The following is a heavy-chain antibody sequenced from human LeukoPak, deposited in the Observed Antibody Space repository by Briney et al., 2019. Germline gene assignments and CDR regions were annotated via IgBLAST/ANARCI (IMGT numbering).Heavy chain of an antibody. Sequence: SVKVSCKASGGTFSSYAISWVRQAPGQGLEWMGGIIPIFGTANYAQKFQGRVTITTDESTSTAYMELSSLRSEGTAVYYCARGHMENQLLFLTTLDYWGQGTLVTVSS. CDR1: GGTFSSYA. CDR3: ARGHMENQLLFLTTLDY. D-gene: IGHD2-2*01. V-gene: IGHV1-69*05. CDR2: IIPIFGTA. J-gene: IGHJ4*02.